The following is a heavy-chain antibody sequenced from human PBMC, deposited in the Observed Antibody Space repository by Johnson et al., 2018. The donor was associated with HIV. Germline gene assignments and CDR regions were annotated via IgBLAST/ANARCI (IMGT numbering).Heavy chain of an antibody. CDR2: ISYDGSNK. J-gene: IGHJ3*02. Sequence: QVQLVESGGGVVQPGRSLRLSCAASGFTFSSYAMHWVRQAPGKGLEWVAVISYDGSNKYYADSVKGRLTISRDNSKNTLYLQMNSLRAEDTAVYYCARRRPSITMLYAFDIWGQGTMVTVSS. D-gene: IGHD3-10*02. V-gene: IGHV3-30-3*01. CDR3: ARRRPSITMLYAFDI. CDR1: GFTFSSYA.